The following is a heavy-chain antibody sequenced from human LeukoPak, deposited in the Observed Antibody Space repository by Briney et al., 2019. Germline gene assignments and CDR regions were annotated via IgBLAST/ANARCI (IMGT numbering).Heavy chain of an antibody. J-gene: IGHJ4*02. CDR1: GGSISSGGYY. CDR3: ARGWVWCDY. D-gene: IGHD3-16*01. V-gene: IGHV4-31*03. CDR2: IYYNGHT. Sequence: PSETLSLTCTVSGGSISSGGYYWSWIRQHPGRGLEWIGYIYYNGHTYYNPSLKSRVTISVDTSKNQFSLKLSSVTAADTAVYYCARGWVWCDYWGPGTLVTVSS.